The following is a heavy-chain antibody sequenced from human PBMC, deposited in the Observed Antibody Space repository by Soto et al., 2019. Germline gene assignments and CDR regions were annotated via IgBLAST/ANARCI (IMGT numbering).Heavy chain of an antibody. J-gene: IGHJ4*02. D-gene: IGHD3-9*01. CDR3: ARVGPPQYYDILTGFDY. CDR1: GYTFTSYA. V-gene: IGHV1-3*01. CDR2: INAGNGNT. Sequence: XSVKVSCKASGYTFTSYAMHWVRQAPGQRLEWMGWINAGNGNTKYSQKFQGRVTITRDTSASTAYMELSSLRSEDTAVYYCARVGPPQYYDILTGFDYWGQGTLVTVSS.